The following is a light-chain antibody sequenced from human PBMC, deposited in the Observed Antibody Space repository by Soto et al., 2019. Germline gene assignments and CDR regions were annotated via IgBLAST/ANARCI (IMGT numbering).Light chain of an antibody. CDR3: QHSYI. Sequence: DIQMTQSPSSLSASVGDRVTITCRASQSISSYLNWYQQKPGKAPKLLIYAASSLQSGVPSRFSGSGSGTNFTLTISSLQPEDFATYYCQHSYIFGPGTKVDIK. J-gene: IGKJ3*01. V-gene: IGKV1-39*01. CDR2: AAS. CDR1: QSISSY.